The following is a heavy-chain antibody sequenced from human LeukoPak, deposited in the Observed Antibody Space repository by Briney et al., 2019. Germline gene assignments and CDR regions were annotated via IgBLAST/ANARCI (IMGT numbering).Heavy chain of an antibody. CDR2: IWYDGGNK. D-gene: IGHD3-22*01. CDR3: AKEEYYYDSSGYYFDY. V-gene: IGHV3-33*06. Sequence: PGGSLRLSCAASGFTFSSYGMHWVRQAPGKGLEWVAVIWYDGGNKYYADSVKGRFTISRDNSKNTLYLQMNSLRAEDTAVYYCAKEEYYYDSSGYYFDYWGQGTLVTVSS. J-gene: IGHJ4*02. CDR1: GFTFSSYG.